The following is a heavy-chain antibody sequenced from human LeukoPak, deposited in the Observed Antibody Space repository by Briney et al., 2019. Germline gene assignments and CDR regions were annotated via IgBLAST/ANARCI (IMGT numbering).Heavy chain of an antibody. CDR3: ANRGGGYDYVWGSYRYPLGY. J-gene: IGHJ4*02. V-gene: IGHV3-23*01. CDR2: ISGSGGST. D-gene: IGHD3-16*02. CDR1: GFTFSSYG. Sequence: GGSLRLSCAASGFTFSSYGMHWVRQAPGKGLEWVSAISGSGGSTYYADSVKGRFTISRDNSKNTLYLQMNSLRAEDTAVYYFANRGGGYDYVWGSYRYPLGYWGQGTLVTVSS.